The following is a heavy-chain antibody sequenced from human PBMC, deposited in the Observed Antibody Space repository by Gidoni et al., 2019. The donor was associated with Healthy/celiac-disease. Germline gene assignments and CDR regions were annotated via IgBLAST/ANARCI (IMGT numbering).Heavy chain of an antibody. V-gene: IGHV3-9*01. D-gene: IGHD3-3*01. CDR1: VLTFDACA. CDR3: AKDMVGCRSDFWSGYYYYGMDV. CDR2: IRCNSGSI. Sequence: EVQLVESGGGLGQPGRSLRHPCAACVLTFDACAMCRVRLAPGKGLECVSQIRCNSGSICYADSSNVRFTISRHNAKYSLYPQMNSLRAEDAALYDCAKDMVGCRSDFWSGYYYYGMDVWGQGTTVTVSS. J-gene: IGHJ6*02.